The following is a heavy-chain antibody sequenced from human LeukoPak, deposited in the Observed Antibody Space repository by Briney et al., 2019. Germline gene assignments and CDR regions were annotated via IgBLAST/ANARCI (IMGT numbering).Heavy chain of an antibody. J-gene: IGHJ4*02. CDR2: IYYSGST. V-gene: IGHV4-59*12. D-gene: IGHD4-17*01. Sequence: SETLSLTCTVSGGSISSYYWSWIRQPPGKGLEWIGYIYYSGSTNYNPSLKSRVTISVDTSKNQFSLKLSSVTAADTAVYYCARLRLARDIDYWGQGTLVAVSS. CDR3: ARLRLARDIDY. CDR1: GGSISSYY.